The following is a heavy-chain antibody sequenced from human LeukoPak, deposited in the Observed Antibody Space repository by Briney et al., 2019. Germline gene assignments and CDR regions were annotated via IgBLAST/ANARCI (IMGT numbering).Heavy chain of an antibody. Sequence: GGSLKLSCVASGFIFTSYGMHWVRQAPGKGLQWVALISSNGNNERYADSVKGRFSISRDNSRNTMYLRMNSLRAEDTAIYYCTRIKYSTSWSGDYWGQGALVTVSS. V-gene: IGHV3-30*19. CDR2: ISSNGNNE. CDR3: TRIKYSTSWSGDY. J-gene: IGHJ4*02. CDR1: GFIFTSYG. D-gene: IGHD6-13*01.